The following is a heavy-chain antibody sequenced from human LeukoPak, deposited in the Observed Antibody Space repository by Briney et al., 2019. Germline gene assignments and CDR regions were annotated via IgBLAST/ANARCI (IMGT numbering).Heavy chain of an antibody. V-gene: IGHV1-69*05. J-gene: IGHJ4*02. CDR3: ARDTTTVTTGYLDY. CDR2: IIPIFGTA. CDR1: GGTFSSYA. Sequence: GASVKVSCKASGGTFSSYAISWVRQAPGQGLEWMGGIIPIFGTANYAQKFQGRVTITTDESTTTAYMELISLRSEDTAVYYCARDTTTVTTGYLDYWGQGTLVTVSS. D-gene: IGHD4-11*01.